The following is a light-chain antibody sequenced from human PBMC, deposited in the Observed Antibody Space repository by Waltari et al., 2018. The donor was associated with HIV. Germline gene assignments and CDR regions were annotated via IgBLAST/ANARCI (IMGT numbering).Light chain of an antibody. CDR3: QQYYSYPLT. CDR1: QDISSY. Sequence: AIRMTRSPSSFSASTGDRVTITCRANQDISSYLAWYQQKPGKVPKLLIYDASALQSGVPSRFSGSGSGTDFTLTISSLQSEDFATYYCQQYYSYPLTFGGGTNVDIK. J-gene: IGKJ4*01. V-gene: IGKV1-8*01. CDR2: DAS.